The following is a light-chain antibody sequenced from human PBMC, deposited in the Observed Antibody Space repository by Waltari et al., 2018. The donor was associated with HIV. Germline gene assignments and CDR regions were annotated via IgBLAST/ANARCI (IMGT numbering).Light chain of an antibody. J-gene: IGKJ2*01. Sequence: DVQMTQSPSTLSAGVGDKVTITCRASQIIDNWLAWYQQKPGKPPKLLIYKTSYLESGVPSSFSGSVSGADFTLIIDGLQPDDFATYYCQQYNSHSYAFGQGTKVDVK. CDR3: QQYNSHSYA. CDR1: QIIDNW. CDR2: KTS. V-gene: IGKV1-5*03.